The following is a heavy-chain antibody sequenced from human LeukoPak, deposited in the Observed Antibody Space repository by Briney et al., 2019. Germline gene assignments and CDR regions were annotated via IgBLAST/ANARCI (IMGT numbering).Heavy chain of an antibody. D-gene: IGHD3-3*01. CDR2: MNPNSGNT. J-gene: IGHJ5*02. CDR1: GYTFTSYD. V-gene: IGHV1-8*03. Sequence: ASVKVSCKASGYTFTSYDINWVRQATGQGLGWMGWMNPNSGNTGYAQKFQGRVTITRNTSISTAYMELSSLRSEDTAVYYCARDRGAYYDFWSGYYSPGWFDPWGQGTLVTVSS. CDR3: ARDRGAYYDFWSGYYSPGWFDP.